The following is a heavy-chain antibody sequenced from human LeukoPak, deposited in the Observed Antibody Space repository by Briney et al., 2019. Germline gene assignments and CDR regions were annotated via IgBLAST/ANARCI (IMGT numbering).Heavy chain of an antibody. D-gene: IGHD3-22*01. V-gene: IGHV3-23*01. CDR1: GFTFSSYA. CDR2: ISGSGGST. CDR3: AKGLYSSGYYYVPLGY. J-gene: IGHJ4*02. Sequence: GGSLRLSCAASGFTFSSYAMSWVRQAPGKGLEWVSAISGSGGSTYYADSVKGRFTISRDNSKNTLYLQMNSLRAEDTAVYYCAKGLYSSGYYYVPLGYWGQGTLVTVSS.